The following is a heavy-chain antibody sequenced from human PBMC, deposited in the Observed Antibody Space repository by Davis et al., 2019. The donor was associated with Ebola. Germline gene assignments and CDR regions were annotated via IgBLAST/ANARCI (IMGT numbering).Heavy chain of an antibody. CDR3: AAAGGDYRASGAFDI. CDR1: GYSFTSYW. Sequence: PGGSLRLSCKGSGYSFTSYWIGWVRQMPGKGLEWMGIIYPGDSDTRYSPSFQGQVTISADKSISTAYLQWSSLKASDTAMYYCAAAGGDYRASGAFDIWGQGTMVTVSS. J-gene: IGHJ3*02. CDR2: IYPGDSDT. D-gene: IGHD4-17*01. V-gene: IGHV5-51*01.